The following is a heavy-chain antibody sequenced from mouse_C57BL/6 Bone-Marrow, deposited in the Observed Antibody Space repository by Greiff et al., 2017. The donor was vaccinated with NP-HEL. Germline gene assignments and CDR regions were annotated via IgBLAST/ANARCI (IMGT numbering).Heavy chain of an antibody. J-gene: IGHJ4*01. CDR3: ARGYYEDYAMDY. CDR2: ISSGSSTI. Sequence: VQLQQSGGGLVKPGGSLKLSCAASGFTFSDYGMHWVRQAPEKGLEWVAYISSGSSTIYYADTVKGRFTISRDNAKNTLFLQMTSLRSEDTAMYYCARGYYEDYAMDYWGQGTSVTVSS. CDR1: GFTFSDYG. D-gene: IGHD1-1*01. V-gene: IGHV5-17*01.